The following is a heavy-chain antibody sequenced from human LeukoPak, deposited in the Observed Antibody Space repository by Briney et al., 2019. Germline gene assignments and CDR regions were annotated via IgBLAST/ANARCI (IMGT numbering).Heavy chain of an antibody. V-gene: IGHV4-38-2*01. CDR1: GYSISSGYF. D-gene: IGHD3-22*01. CDR2: IYHSGST. CDR3: TGKYYYDSSGYYYVDY. J-gene: IGHJ4*02. Sequence: SETLSLTCAVSGYSISSGYFWGWIRQSPGKGLEWIGSIYHSGSTYYNPSLKSRVTISVDTSKNQFSLKLSSVTAADTAVYYCTGKYYYDSSGYYYVDYWGQGTLATVSS.